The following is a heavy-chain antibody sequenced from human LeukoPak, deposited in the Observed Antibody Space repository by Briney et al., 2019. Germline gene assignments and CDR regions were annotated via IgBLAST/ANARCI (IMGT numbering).Heavy chain of an antibody. D-gene: IGHD2-2*01. Sequence: PSETLSLTCSVSGGPISNRTCYWGWIRQPPGKGLEWIGGVYYTGTTYYSPSLNSRVTVSIDTSNKQFSLRLTSVTAADTAVYYLARRAVVAAAVSYFDYWGQGILVTVSS. CDR1: GGPISNRTCY. J-gene: IGHJ4*02. CDR2: VYYTGTT. V-gene: IGHV4-39*01. CDR3: ARRAVVAAAVSYFDY.